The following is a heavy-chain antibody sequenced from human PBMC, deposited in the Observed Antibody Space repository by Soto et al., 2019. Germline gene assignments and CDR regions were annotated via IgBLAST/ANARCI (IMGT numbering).Heavy chain of an antibody. CDR1: GFTFSSYA. J-gene: IGHJ6*02. V-gene: IGHV3-23*01. CDR3: AKSSSRAHYYAMDV. D-gene: IGHD2-2*01. CDR2: VSASGGGT. Sequence: VGSLRLSCAASGFTFSSYAMNWVRQAPGKGLEWVAGVSASGGGTSYADSVKGRFTISRDNSKDTLYLQMNSLRAEDTAVYYCAKSSSRAHYYAMDVWGQGTTVTVSS.